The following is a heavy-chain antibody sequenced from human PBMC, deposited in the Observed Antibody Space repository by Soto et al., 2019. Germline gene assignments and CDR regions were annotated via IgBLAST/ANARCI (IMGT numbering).Heavy chain of an antibody. CDR2: ISAYNGNT. V-gene: IGHV1-18*01. J-gene: IGHJ4*02. D-gene: IGHD6-19*01. CDR3: ARRTGSGWYYFDY. Sequence: ASVKVSSEGSGYTFTSYGISWVRQAPGQGLEWMGWISAYNGNTNYAQKLQGRVIMTTDTSTSTAYMELRSLRSDDTAVYYCARRTGSGWYYFDYWGQGTPVTVSS. CDR1: GYTFTSYG.